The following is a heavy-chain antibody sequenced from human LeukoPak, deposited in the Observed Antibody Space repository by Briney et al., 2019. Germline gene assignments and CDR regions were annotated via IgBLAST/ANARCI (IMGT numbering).Heavy chain of an antibody. D-gene: IGHD3-3*01. Sequence: GGSLRLSCVASGFTFSTAAMSWVRQAPGKGLEWVSGIGRSDGSTYYADSVKGRFTVSRDNSKNTLYLQMNSLRAEDTAVYYCACPGRFLEWLSMTDWGQGTLVTVSS. V-gene: IGHV3-23*01. CDR1: GFTFSTAA. CDR3: ACPGRFLEWLSMTD. CDR2: IGRSDGST. J-gene: IGHJ4*02.